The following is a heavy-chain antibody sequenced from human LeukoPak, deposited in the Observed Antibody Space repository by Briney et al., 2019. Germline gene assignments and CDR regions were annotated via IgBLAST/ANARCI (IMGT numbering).Heavy chain of an antibody. J-gene: IGHJ4*02. Sequence: RPSETLSLTCTVSGVSITTYYWSWIRQPAGKGLEWIGRFYTSGSTNYNPSLKSRVTISVDTSKNQFSLKLSSVTAADTAVYYCARGRDGYNFLNRGEYYYFDYWGQGTLVTVSS. CDR2: FYTSGST. CDR1: GVSITTYY. D-gene: IGHD5-24*01. CDR3: ARGRDGYNFLNRGEYYYFDY. V-gene: IGHV4-4*07.